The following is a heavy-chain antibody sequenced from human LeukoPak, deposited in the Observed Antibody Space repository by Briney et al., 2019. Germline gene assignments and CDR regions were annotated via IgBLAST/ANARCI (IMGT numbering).Heavy chain of an antibody. V-gene: IGHV4-59*08. J-gene: IGHJ6*03. Sequence: SETLSLTCTVYGGSISSYYWTWIRQPPGKGLEWIGYIYSSGSTNYNPSLKSRVTISVDTSKNQFSLKLSSVTAADTAVYYCARHYSSSWYEYYYYYMDVWGKGTTVTVSS. CDR1: GGSISSYY. CDR2: IYSSGST. CDR3: ARHYSSSWYEYYYYYMDV. D-gene: IGHD6-13*01.